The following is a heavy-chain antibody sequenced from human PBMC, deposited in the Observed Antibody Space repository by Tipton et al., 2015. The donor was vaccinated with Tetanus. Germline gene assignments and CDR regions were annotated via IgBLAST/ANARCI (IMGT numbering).Heavy chain of an antibody. CDR1: GYSFASYA. CDR2: IIAGNGNT. Sequence: QMQLVQSGAEVKKPGASVKVSCKASGYSFASYAMHWVRQAPGQRPEWMGWIIAGNGNTKYSQKLQDRVTITRDTSAGIVYMELGSLRSEDTAVYYCARGAGRVDSSWFDPWGQGTLVTVSS. V-gene: IGHV1-3*01. D-gene: IGHD5-12*01. CDR3: ARGAGRVDSSWFDP. J-gene: IGHJ5*02.